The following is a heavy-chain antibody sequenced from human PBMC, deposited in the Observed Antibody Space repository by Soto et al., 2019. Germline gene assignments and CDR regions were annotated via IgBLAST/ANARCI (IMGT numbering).Heavy chain of an antibody. CDR1: GGTFSSYA. V-gene: IGHV1-69*13. Sequence: GASVKVSCKASGGTFSSYAISWVRQAPGQGLEWMGGIIPIFGTANYAQKFRGRVTITADESTSTAYMELSSLRSEDTAVYYCARQYYYDSSGYYSEHYFDYWGQGTLVTVSS. CDR2: IIPIFGTA. D-gene: IGHD3-22*01. CDR3: ARQYYYDSSGYYSEHYFDY. J-gene: IGHJ4*02.